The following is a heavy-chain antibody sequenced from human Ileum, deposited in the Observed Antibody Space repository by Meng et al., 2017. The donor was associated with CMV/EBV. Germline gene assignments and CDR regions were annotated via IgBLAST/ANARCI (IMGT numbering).Heavy chain of an antibody. CDR1: GFTFNSYA. Sequence: GGSLRLSCAASGFTFNSYAMSWVRQAPGKGLEWVSVLYSDGSSTYYADSVKGRFTISRDTSKNTLYLQMNSLRAEDTAVYYCTKDNEGRFCTNGVCYRGGWFDPWGQGNLVTVSS. CDR2: LYSDGSST. CDR3: TKDNEGRFCTNGVCYRGGWFDP. D-gene: IGHD2-8*01. J-gene: IGHJ5*02. V-gene: IGHV3-23*03.